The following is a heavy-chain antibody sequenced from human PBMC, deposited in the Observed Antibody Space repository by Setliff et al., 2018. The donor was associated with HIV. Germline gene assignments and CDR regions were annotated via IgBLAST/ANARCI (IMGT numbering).Heavy chain of an antibody. V-gene: IGHV3-48*03. CDR3: ARRETGVLYFGTFYYYGMDV. D-gene: IGHD3-10*01. CDR1: GFTFDDYE. J-gene: IGHJ6*02. CDR2: ISDSGTTT. Sequence: PGGSLRLSCAASGFTFDDYEMNWVRQAPGKGLEWVAYISDSGTTTYYADFVKGRFTISRDNAKNSLYMQMNSLRAEDTAVYYCARRETGVLYFGTFYYYGMDVWGQGTTVTVSS.